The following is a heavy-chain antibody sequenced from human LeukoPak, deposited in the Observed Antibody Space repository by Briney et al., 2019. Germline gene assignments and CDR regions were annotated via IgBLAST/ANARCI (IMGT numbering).Heavy chain of an antibody. CDR1: GCSFTSHW. J-gene: IGHJ4*02. D-gene: IGHD1-14*01. CDR2: IDPSDSHT. CDR3: ARLGSTYGFGFDF. Sequence: GESLRISCKGSGCSFTSHWISWVRQMPGKRLEWMGRIDPSDSHTNYSPSFQGHVTISTDKSLSTLYLQWSSLKASDTAMYYCARLGSTYGFGFDFWGQGTLVTVSS. V-gene: IGHV5-10-1*01.